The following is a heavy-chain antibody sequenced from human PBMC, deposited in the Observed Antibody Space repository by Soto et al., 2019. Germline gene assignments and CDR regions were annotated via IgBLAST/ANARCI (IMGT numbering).Heavy chain of an antibody. D-gene: IGHD2-2*01. CDR1: GDSLSSGLYY. V-gene: IGHV4-61*01. CDR2: ISHLGSS. J-gene: IGHJ5*02. CDR3: GRDLTSNANCIDP. Sequence: SETLSLTCAVSGDSLSSGLYYWTWIRQPPGKGLEWIGYISHLGSSKYNPSLNSRATISLDTSKSQFSLRLTSVTAADTAVYFCGRDLTSNANCIDPWGQGTLVTVSS.